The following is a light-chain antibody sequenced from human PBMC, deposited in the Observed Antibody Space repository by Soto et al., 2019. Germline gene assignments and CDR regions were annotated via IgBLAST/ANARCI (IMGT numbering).Light chain of an antibody. Sequence: DIQMTQSPSSLSASVGDRVTITCRASQSISSYLNWYQQKPGKAPKLLIYAASSLQSGFPSRFSGSGSGTDFTLTISCLQTEDFATYYCEQNYCTPWTFGPGSKVDI. CDR3: EQNYCTPWT. J-gene: IGKJ3*01. CDR2: AAS. V-gene: IGKV1-39*01. CDR1: QSISSY.